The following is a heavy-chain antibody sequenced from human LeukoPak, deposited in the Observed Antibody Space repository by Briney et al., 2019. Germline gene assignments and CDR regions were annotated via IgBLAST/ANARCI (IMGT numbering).Heavy chain of an antibody. J-gene: IGHJ6*03. Sequence: SETLSLTCAVYGGSFSGYYWSWIRQPPGKGLEWIGYIYSSGSTNYNPSLKSRVTISEDTSKNQFSLKLSSVTAADTAVYYCARRTVTDYYYMDVWGKGTTVTVSS. CDR2: IYSSGST. CDR1: GGSFSGYY. V-gene: IGHV4-4*09. D-gene: IGHD4-11*01. CDR3: ARRTVTDYYYMDV.